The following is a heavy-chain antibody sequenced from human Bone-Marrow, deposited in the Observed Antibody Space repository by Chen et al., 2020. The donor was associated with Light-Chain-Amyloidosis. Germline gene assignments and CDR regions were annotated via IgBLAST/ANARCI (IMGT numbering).Heavy chain of an antibody. V-gene: IGHV5-51*01. CDR2: IYPDDSDA. CDR3: ARRRDGYNFDY. D-gene: IGHD5-12*01. Sequence: EVQLDQSGPEVKKPGESLKITCTGSGSTFPTYWIGWVRQIPGKGLEWMGVIYPDDSDARYSPSFEGQVTISADKSITTAYLQWRSLKASETAMYYCARRRDGYNFDYWGQGTLVTVSS. J-gene: IGHJ4*02. CDR1: GSTFPTYW.